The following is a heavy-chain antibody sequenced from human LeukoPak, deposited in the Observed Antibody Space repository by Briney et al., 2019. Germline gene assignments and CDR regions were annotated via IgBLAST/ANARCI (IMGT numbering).Heavy chain of an antibody. D-gene: IGHD3-22*01. CDR2: ISYDGSNK. CDR3: ARVHYYDSSGYYHPLDY. Sequence: GVSLRLSCAASGFTLSSYAMHWVPQAPGKALEGVADISYDGSNKYYAHSVKSRFTISRYNSKNTLYLQMNSLRAEDTAVYYCARVHYYDSSGYYHPLDYWGQGNLVTVSS. CDR1: GFTLSSYA. J-gene: IGHJ4*02. V-gene: IGHV3-30*04.